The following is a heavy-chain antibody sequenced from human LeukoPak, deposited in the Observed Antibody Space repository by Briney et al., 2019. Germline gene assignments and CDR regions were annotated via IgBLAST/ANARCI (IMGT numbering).Heavy chain of an antibody. CDR2: IRNKANNYAT. CDR1: GFTFSDST. V-gene: IGHV3-73*01. Sequence: GGSLRLSCAASGFTFSDSTMHWVRQASGKGLEWVGRIRNKANNYATAYATSVEGRFTLSRDDSKNTLYLQMNSLRAEDTAVYYCARGNLGYYFDYWGQGTLVTVSS. D-gene: IGHD4-23*01. J-gene: IGHJ4*02. CDR3: ARGNLGYYFDY.